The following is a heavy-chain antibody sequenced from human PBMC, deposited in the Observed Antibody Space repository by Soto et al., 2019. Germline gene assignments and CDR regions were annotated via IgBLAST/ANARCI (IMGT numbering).Heavy chain of an antibody. CDR3: ARVGMAAAGTSYYYGMDV. CDR2: IIPISGTA. D-gene: IGHD6-13*01. CDR1: GGTFSSYA. J-gene: IGHJ6*02. V-gene: IGHV1-69*01. Sequence: QVQLVQSGAEVKKPGSSVKFSCKASGGTFSSYAISWVRQAPGQGLEGMGGIIPISGTANYAQKFQGRVTITADESPSTAYMGLRSLRSEETAVSYCARVGMAAAGTSYYYGMDVWGQGTTVTVS.